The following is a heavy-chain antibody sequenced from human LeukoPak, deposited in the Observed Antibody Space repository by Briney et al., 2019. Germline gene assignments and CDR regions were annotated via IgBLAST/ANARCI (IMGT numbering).Heavy chain of an antibody. D-gene: IGHD3-10*01. CDR1: GGSFSGYY. CDR2: INHSGST. V-gene: IGHV4-34*01. J-gene: IGHJ4*02. Sequence: SETLSLTCAVYGGSFSGYYWSWIRQPPGKGLEWIGEINHSGSTNYNPSFKSRVTISVDASKNQFSLKLSSVTAADTAVYYCATMVQGVLVYFDYWGQGTLVTVSS. CDR3: ATMVQGVLVYFDY.